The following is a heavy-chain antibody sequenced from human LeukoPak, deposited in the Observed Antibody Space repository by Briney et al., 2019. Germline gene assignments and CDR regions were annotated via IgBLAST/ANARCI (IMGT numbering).Heavy chain of an antibody. J-gene: IGHJ5*02. Sequence: SETLSLTCTVSGGSISGYYWSWIRQPPGKGLEWIGYIYYSGSTNYNPSLKSRVTISVDTSKNQFSLKLSSVTAADTAVYYCARHSFPSHTIWFDPWGQGTLVTVSS. CDR2: IYYSGST. D-gene: IGHD2-21*01. CDR3: ARHSFPSHTIWFDP. V-gene: IGHV4-59*08. CDR1: GGSISGYY.